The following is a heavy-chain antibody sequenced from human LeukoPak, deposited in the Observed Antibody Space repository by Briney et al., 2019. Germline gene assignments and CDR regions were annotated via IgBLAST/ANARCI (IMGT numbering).Heavy chain of an antibody. CDR3: ARGTLTAPRSAFDI. J-gene: IGHJ3*02. V-gene: IGHV1-2*04. CDR2: INPDSGGT. Sequence: ASVRVSCRASGYTFTGYYMSWVRQAPGQGLEWMGWINPDSGGTHYAQNFQGWVTMTRDTSISTAYMELSRLRSDDTAVYYCARGTLTAPRSAFDIWGQGTMVTVSS. D-gene: IGHD1-14*01. CDR1: GYTFTGYY.